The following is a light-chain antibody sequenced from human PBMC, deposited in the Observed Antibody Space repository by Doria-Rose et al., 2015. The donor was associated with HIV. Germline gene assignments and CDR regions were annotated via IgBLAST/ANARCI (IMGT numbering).Light chain of an antibody. CDR3: HQYASSRT. Sequence: TQSPGTLSLSPGERATLSCRASQSVSANYLAWYQQRPGQSPRLLIYCASSRATDIPDRFSGSESGTDFTLTISRLEPEDFAVYYCHQYASSRTFGQGTKVEIK. CDR2: CAS. V-gene: IGKV3-20*01. CDR1: QSVSANY. J-gene: IGKJ1*01.